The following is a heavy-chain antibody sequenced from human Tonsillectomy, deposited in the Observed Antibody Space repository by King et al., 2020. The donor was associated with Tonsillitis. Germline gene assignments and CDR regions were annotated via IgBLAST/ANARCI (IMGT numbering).Heavy chain of an antibody. J-gene: IGHJ4*02. V-gene: IGHV3-7*01. D-gene: IGHD3-16*01. CDR3: ARDEGPEAYNYAYGD. CDR2: INQDGSDK. CDR1: GFTFRSYW. Sequence: VQLVESGGDLVQPGGSLRLSCAASGFTFRSYWMSWVRQAPGKGLEWVANINQDGSDKRYGDSVKGRFTISRDNSKNSLYLQMTSLRAEDTAIYYCARDEGPEAYNYAYGDWGQGTLVTVSS.